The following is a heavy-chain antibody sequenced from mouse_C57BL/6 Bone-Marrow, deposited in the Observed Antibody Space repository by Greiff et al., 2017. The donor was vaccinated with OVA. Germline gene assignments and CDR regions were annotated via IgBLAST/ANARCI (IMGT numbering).Heavy chain of an antibody. Sequence: EVKVVESGGGLVKPGGSLKISCAASGFTFSDYGIHWVRQAPEKGLEWVAYICSGSSTIYYADTVKGRFTISRDNAKNTLFLQMTSLRSEDTAMYYWARGNWDGFAYWGQGTLVTVSA. CDR1: GFTFSDYG. J-gene: IGHJ3*01. CDR2: ICSGSSTI. D-gene: IGHD4-1*01. CDR3: ARGNWDGFAY. V-gene: IGHV5-17*01.